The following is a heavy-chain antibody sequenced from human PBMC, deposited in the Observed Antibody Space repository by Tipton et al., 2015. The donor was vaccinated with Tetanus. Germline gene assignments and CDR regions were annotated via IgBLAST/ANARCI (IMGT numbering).Heavy chain of an antibody. CDR2: IYYSGST. D-gene: IGHD3-10*01. Sequence: TLSLTCTVSGGSISSGGYYWSWIRQPPGKGLEWIGSIYYSGSTNYNPSLKSRVTISVDTSKNQFSLKLSSVTAADTAVYYCARGPMVRGVTRFDYWGQGTLVTVSS. J-gene: IGHJ4*02. V-gene: IGHV4-39*07. CDR3: ARGPMVRGVTRFDY. CDR1: GGSISSGGYY.